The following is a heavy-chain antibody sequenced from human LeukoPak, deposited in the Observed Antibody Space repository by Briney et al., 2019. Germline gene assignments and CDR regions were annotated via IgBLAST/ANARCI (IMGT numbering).Heavy chain of an antibody. V-gene: IGHV4-34*01. D-gene: IGHD3-22*01. CDR3: ARGGRRITMIVVAKGYFDY. J-gene: IGHJ4*02. CDR2: INHSGST. CDR1: GGSFSGYY. Sequence: SETLSLTCAVYGGSFSGYYWSWIRQPPGKGLEWIGEINHSGSTNYNPSLKSRVTISVDTPKNQFSLKLSSVTAADTAVYYCARGGRRITMIVVAKGYFDYWGQGTLVTVSS.